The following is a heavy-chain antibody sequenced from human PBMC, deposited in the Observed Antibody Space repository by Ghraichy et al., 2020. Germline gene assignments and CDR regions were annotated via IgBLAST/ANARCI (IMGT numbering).Heavy chain of an antibody. CDR3: SLTYYYDSSGKYYYGMDV. D-gene: IGHD3-22*01. Sequence: GGSLRLSCAASGFTFSDHFMDWVRQAPGKGLEWLGRTGNKANSYTTKYAASVKGRFTISRDDSKSSLYLQMNSLKTEDTAVYYCSLTYYYDSSGKYYYGMDVWGQGTTVTVSS. CDR2: TGNKANSYTT. CDR1: GFTFSDHF. V-gene: IGHV3-72*01. J-gene: IGHJ6*02.